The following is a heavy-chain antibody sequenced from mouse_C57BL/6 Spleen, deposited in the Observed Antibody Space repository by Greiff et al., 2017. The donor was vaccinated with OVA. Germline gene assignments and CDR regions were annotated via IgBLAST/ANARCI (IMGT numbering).Heavy chain of an antibody. CDR2: IHPNSGST. CDR3: ARGGITTLVAPY. J-gene: IGHJ2*01. Sequence: VQLQQPGAELVKPGASVKLSCKASGYTFTSYWMHWVKQRPGQGLEWIGMIHPNSGSTNYNEKFKSKATLTVDKSSSTAYMQLSSLTSEDSAVYYCARGGITTLVAPYWGQGTTLTVSS. V-gene: IGHV1-64*01. CDR1: GYTFTSYW. D-gene: IGHD1-1*01.